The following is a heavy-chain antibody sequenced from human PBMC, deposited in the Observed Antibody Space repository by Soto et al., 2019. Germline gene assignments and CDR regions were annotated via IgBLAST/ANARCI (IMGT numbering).Heavy chain of an antibody. D-gene: IGHD3-10*01. CDR2: ISGCGGST. V-gene: IGHV3-23*01. CDR3: AKDPLGFVELLLSKTTYYYYYYGMDV. Sequence: PGGSLRLSCAASGFTFSSYAMSWVRQAPGKGLEWISAISGCGGSTYYVDSVKVRFTISRDNSKNTLYLQMNSLIAEDTAVYYCAKDPLGFVELLLSKTTYYYYYYGMDVWGQGTTVTVSS. J-gene: IGHJ6*02. CDR1: GFTFSSYA.